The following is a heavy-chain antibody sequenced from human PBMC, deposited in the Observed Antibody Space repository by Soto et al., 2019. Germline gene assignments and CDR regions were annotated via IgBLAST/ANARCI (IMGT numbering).Heavy chain of an antibody. J-gene: IGHJ4*02. CDR2: IIPFIGTP. Sequence: QVHLVQSGAEVKKSGSSVRVSCTASGGTFSNDAISWVRQAPGQGLEWLGRIIPFIGTPDYSQRFQGRLTITADESTGTAYMDLRSLRSDDTAVYYCAREVVTETTLGNFDYWGQGTLVTVS. D-gene: IGHD2-21*02. V-gene: IGHV1-69*01. CDR1: GGTFSNDA. CDR3: AREVVTETTLGNFDY.